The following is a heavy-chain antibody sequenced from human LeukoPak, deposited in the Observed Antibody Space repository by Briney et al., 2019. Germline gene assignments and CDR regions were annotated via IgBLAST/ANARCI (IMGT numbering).Heavy chain of an antibody. J-gene: IGHJ5*02. D-gene: IGHD6-19*01. Sequence: GASVKVSCKASGYTFTGYYMHWVRQAPGQGLEWMGWINPNSGGTNYAQKFQGRVTMTRDTFISTAYMELSRLRSDDTAVYYCARDIFDSSGWYWFDPWGQGTLVTVSS. CDR3: ARDIFDSSGWYWFDP. CDR2: INPNSGGT. V-gene: IGHV1-2*02. CDR1: GYTFTGYY.